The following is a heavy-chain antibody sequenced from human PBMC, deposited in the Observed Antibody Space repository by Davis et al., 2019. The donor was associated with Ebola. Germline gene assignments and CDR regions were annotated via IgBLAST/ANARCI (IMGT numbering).Heavy chain of an antibody. Sequence: SGPTLVKPTETLTLTCTFSGFSLNPSGVAVGWIRQPPGKALEWLALIYWDDDKYYSPSLKNRLTITKDTSEHQVPLTMTNVEPVDTATYYCARLGGGSWGPGTLVTVSS. D-gene: IGHD3-9*01. CDR1: GFSLNPSGVA. CDR3: ARLGGGS. CDR2: IYWDDDK. V-gene: IGHV2-5*02. J-gene: IGHJ5*02.